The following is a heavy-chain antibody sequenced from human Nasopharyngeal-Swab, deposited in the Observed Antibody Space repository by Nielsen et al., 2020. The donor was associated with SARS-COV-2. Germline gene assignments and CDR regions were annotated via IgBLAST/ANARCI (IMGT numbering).Heavy chain of an antibody. CDR2: MYSGGRT. CDR3: AGGRTFCSTDCYFD. D-gene: IGHD2-21*02. Sequence: WIRQPPGKGLDWVSVMYSGGRTSYADSVRGRFVMSRDKSRNTISLQMDDLRADDTAMYYCAGGRTFCSTDCYFDWGQGTLVTVSS. J-gene: IGHJ1*01. V-gene: IGHV3-53*01.